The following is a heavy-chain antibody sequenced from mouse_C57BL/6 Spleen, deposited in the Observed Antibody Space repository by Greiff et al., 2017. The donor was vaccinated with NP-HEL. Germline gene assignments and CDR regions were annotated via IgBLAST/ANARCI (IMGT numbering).Heavy chain of an antibody. D-gene: IGHD2-4*01. J-gene: IGHJ1*03. Sequence: QVQLKQPGAELVKPGASVKLSCKASGYTFTSYWMHWVKQRPGQGLEWIGMIHPNSGSTNYNEKFKSKATLTVDKSSSTAYMQLSSLTSEDSAVCYCASYDYYWYFDVWGTGTTVTVSS. CDR1: GYTFTSYW. CDR3: ASYDYYWYFDV. CDR2: IHPNSGST. V-gene: IGHV1-64*01.